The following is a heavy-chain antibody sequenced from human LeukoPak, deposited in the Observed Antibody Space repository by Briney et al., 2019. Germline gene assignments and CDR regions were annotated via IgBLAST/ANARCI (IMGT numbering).Heavy chain of an antibody. V-gene: IGHV4-38-2*02. CDR3: ARGHRYSSGWYGYFDL. CDR1: GYSISSGYY. J-gene: IGHJ2*01. Sequence: SETLSLTCTVSGYSISSGYYWGWIRQPPGKGLEWIGSIYHSGSTYYNPSLKSRVTISVDTSKNQFSLKLSSVTAADTAVYYCARGHRYSSGWYGYFDLWGRGTLVTVSS. CDR2: IYHSGST. D-gene: IGHD6-19*01.